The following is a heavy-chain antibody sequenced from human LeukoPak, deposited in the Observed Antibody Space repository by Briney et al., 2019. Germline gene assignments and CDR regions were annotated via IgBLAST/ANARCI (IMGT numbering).Heavy chain of an antibody. Sequence: GGSLRLSCAASGFTFSSYSMNWVRQAPGKGLEWVSSIRSSYSYIYYADSVKGRFTISRDNAKNSLYLQMNSLRAEDTAVYYCARARPPPRGYRPGELLLFDYWGQGTLVTVSS. J-gene: IGHJ4*02. V-gene: IGHV3-21*01. CDR3: ARARPPPRGYRPGELLLFDY. CDR1: GFTFSSYS. CDR2: IRSSYSYI. D-gene: IGHD5-12*01.